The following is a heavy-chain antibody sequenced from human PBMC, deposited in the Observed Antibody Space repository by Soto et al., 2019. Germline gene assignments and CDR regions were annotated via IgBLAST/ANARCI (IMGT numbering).Heavy chain of an antibody. CDR1: GFIFSSYD. V-gene: IGHV3-23*01. J-gene: IGHJ4*02. CDR2: ISGSVGST. Sequence: PGGSLRLSCAASGFIFSSYDMSWVRQAPGKGLEWVSTISGSVGSTYYADSVKGRFTISRDNSKNTLYLQMNSLGAEDTAVYYCLPMSGRFDYWGQGSLVTVSS. CDR3: LPMSGRFDY.